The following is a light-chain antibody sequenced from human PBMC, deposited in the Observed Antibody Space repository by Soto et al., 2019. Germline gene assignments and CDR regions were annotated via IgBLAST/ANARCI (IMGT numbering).Light chain of an antibody. Sequence: DIQMTQSPSSLSASVGDRVTITCRASQGISTSLNWYQKKPAKAPKLLIYAASSLQSGVPSRFSGSGSDTDFTLTISSLQPEDFATYDCQQSYSSTWTSGQGTKVEI. J-gene: IGKJ1*01. CDR2: AAS. V-gene: IGKV1-39*01. CDR1: QGISTS. CDR3: QQSYSSTWT.